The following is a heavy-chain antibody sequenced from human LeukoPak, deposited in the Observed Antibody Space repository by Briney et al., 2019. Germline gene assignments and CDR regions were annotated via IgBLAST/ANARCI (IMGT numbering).Heavy chain of an antibody. D-gene: IGHD5-24*01. CDR2: ISWNSGSI. V-gene: IGHV3-9*01. J-gene: IGHJ6*02. CDR1: GFTFDDYA. CDR3: AKDITSLGWAHYGMDV. Sequence: GGSLRLSCAASGFTFDDYAMHWVRQAPGKGLEWVSGISWNSGSIGYADSVKGRFTVSRDNAKNSLYLQMNSLRAEDTALYYCAKDITSLGWAHYGMDVWGQGTTVTVSS.